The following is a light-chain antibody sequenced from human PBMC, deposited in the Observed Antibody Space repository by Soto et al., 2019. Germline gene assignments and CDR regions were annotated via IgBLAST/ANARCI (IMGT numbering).Light chain of an antibody. J-gene: IGKJ1*01. CDR3: QHYYYYPWT. V-gene: IGKV1-8*01. CDR1: QDIHNY. Sequence: AVLLTQSPSSFSASTGDRATITCRASQDIHNYLAWYQQVPGKAPKLLLYAASILQTGVPSRFSGSGSGTDFTLTIDGLQSEDFATYFCQHYYYYPWTFGQGTTVE. CDR2: AAS.